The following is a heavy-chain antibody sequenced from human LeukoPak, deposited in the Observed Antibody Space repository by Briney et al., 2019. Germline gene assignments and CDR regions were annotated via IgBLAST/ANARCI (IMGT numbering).Heavy chain of an antibody. V-gene: IGHV3-74*01. J-gene: IGHJ4*02. CDR2: INSDGSST. CDR1: GFTFSSYW. D-gene: IGHD5-18*01. Sequence: GGSLRLSCAASGFTFSSYWMHWVRQAPGKGLVWVSRINSDGSSTSYADSVKGRFTISRDNAKNTLYLQMNSLRAEVTAVYYCARGHVDTAMVFPVSMDYWGQGTLVTVSS. CDR3: ARGHVDTAMVFPVSMDY.